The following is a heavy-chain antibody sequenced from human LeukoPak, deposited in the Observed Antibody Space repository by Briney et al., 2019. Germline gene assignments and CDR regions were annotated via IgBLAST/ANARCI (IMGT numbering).Heavy chain of an antibody. J-gene: IGHJ4*02. CDR1: GLIVTRDY. CDR2: IYSGGST. V-gene: IGHV3-66*02. Sequence: PGGSLRLSCVVSGLIVTRDYMSWVRQAPGKGLEWVSAIYSGGSTYYADSVKGRFTISRDNSKNTLYLQMNSLRAADTAVYYCASLGYWGQGTLVTVSS. CDR3: ASLGY.